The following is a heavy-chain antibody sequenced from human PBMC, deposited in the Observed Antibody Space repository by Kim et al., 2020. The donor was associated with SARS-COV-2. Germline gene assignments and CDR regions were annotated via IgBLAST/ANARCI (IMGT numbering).Heavy chain of an antibody. J-gene: IGHJ5*02. Sequence: GESLKISCTGSGYSFTNYWIGWVRQMPGKGLEWMGIILPGDSETRYSPSFQGQVTMSADKSISTAYLQWRSLKASDTAIYYCARQYYETLTGPNWFDAWGQGSLFTVSS. CDR2: ILPGDSET. D-gene: IGHD3-9*01. V-gene: IGHV5-51*01. CDR3: ARQYYETLTGPNWFDA. CDR1: GYSFTNYW.